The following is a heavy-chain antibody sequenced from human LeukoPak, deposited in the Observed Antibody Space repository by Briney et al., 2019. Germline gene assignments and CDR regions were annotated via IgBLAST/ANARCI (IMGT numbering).Heavy chain of an antibody. CDR2: IGTAGDT. CDR1: GCTISSYD. CDR3: ARDPNDYYDSSGYYLRSSDAFDI. D-gene: IGHD3-22*01. J-gene: IGHJ3*02. V-gene: IGHV3-13*04. Sequence: PGGSLRLSCAASGCTISSYDMHWVRQATGKGLEWVSAIGTAGDTYYPGSVKGRFTISRENAKNSLYLQMNSLRAGDTAVYYCARDPNDYYDSSGYYLRSSDAFDIWGQGTMVTVSS.